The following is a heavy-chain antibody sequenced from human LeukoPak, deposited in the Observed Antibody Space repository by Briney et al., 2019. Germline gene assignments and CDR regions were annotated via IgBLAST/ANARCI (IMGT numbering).Heavy chain of an antibody. CDR2: IYYSGST. D-gene: IGHD3-10*01. CDR1: GGSISSGEFY. CDR3: AGYGSGSYYRLDY. Sequence: ASQTLSLTCTVSGGSISSGEFYWSWVRQPPGKGLECIGNIYYSGSTYYNPSLKSRVTMSVDTSKNQFSLKLSSVTAADTAMYYCAGYGSGSYYRLDYWGQGTLVPVSS. J-gene: IGHJ4*02. V-gene: IGHV4-30-4*01.